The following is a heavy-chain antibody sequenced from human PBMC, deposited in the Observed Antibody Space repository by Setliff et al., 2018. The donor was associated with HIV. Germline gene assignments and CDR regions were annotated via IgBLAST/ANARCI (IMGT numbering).Heavy chain of an antibody. J-gene: IGHJ5*02. D-gene: IGHD1-26*01. V-gene: IGHV3-7*01. CDR2: IKKDGSEM. Sequence: PGGSLRLSCAASGFSFSNYWMDWVRQVPGKGLEWVATIKKDGSEMYYVESAKGRFTISRDNARTSVYLEMRSLRVEDTAVYLCANLWEVGAWGQGTLVTVSS. CDR3: ANLWEVGA. CDR1: GFSFSNYW.